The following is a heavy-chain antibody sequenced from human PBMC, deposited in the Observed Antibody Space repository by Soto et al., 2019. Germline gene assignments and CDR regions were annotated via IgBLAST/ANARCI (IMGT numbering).Heavy chain of an antibody. Sequence: QVQLQESGPGLVKPSQTLSLTCTVSGGSISSGDYYWSWIRQPPGKGLEWIGYIYYSGSTYYNPSLKSRVTISVDTSKNQFSLKLSSVTAADTAVYYCARAPREGGVVVTDDAFDIWGQGTMVTVSS. D-gene: IGHD3-22*01. CDR2: IYYSGST. J-gene: IGHJ3*02. V-gene: IGHV4-30-4*01. CDR3: ARAPREGGVVVTDDAFDI. CDR1: GGSISSGDYY.